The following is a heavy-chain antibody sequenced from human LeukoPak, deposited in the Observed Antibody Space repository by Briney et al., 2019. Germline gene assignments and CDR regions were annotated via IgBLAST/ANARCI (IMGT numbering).Heavy chain of an antibody. CDR3: AREEGIAAAGNDY. Sequence: GASVKVSCKASGYTFTGYYMHWVRQAPGQGLEWMGWINPNSGGTNYAQKFQGRVTMTRDTSISTAYMELSRLRSDDTAVSYCAREEGIAAAGNDYWGQGTLVTVSS. CDR1: GYTFTGYY. D-gene: IGHD6-13*01. V-gene: IGHV1-2*02. CDR2: INPNSGGT. J-gene: IGHJ4*02.